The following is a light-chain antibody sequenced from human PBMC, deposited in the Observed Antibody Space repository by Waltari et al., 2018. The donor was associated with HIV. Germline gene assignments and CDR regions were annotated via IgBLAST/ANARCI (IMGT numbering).Light chain of an antibody. J-gene: IGKJ2*03. V-gene: IGKV3-20*01. CDR1: QSVSSSY. CDR2: GAS. CDR3: QQYGSSPLYS. Sequence: IVLTQSPGTLSLSPGQRAPLPCRASQSVSSSYLAWYQQKPGQAPRLLIYGASSRATGIPDRFSGSGSGTDFTLTISRLEPEDFAVYYCQQYGSSPLYSFGQGTKLEIK.